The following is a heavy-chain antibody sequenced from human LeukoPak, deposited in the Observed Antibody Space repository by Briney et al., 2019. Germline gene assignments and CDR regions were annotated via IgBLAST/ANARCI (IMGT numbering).Heavy chain of an antibody. CDR3: VKENVVVAAAVPDY. J-gene: IGHJ4*02. V-gene: IGHV3-23*01. D-gene: IGHD2-15*01. CDR1: GFIFSDYA. Sequence: GGSLRLSCAASGFIFSDYAMSWVRQAPGKGLEWVSVISGSGGSTYYADSVTGRFTISRDNSKNTLYLQMSSLRAEDTAVYYCVKENVVVAAAVPDYRGQGTLVTVSS. CDR2: ISGSGGST.